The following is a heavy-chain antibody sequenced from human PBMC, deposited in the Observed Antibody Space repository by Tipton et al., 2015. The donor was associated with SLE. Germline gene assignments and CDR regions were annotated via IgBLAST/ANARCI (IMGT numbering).Heavy chain of an antibody. CDR2: ISAYNGNT. J-gene: IGHJ6*02. V-gene: IGHV1-18*01. CDR1: GYTFTSYG. D-gene: IGHD5-12*01. CDR3: AREGFWGGYSGYDSDYYYGMDV. Sequence: QSGPEVKKPGASVKVSCKASGYTFTSYGISWVRQAPGQGLEWMGWISAYNGNTNYAQKLQGRVTMTTDTSTSTAYMELRSLRSDDTAVYYCAREGFWGGYSGYDSDYYYGMDVWGQGTTVTVSS.